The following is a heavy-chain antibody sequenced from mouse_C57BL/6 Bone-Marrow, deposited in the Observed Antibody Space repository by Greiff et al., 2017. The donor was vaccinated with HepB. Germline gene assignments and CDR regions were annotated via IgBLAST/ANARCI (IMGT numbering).Heavy chain of an antibody. J-gene: IGHJ4*01. CDR2: ISNLAYSI. CDR1: GFTFSDYG. D-gene: IGHD2-1*01. CDR3: ARHEGGNYTMDY. V-gene: IGHV5-15*01. Sequence: EVQRVESGGGLVQPGGSLKLSCAASGFTFSDYGMAWVRQAPRKGPEWVAFISNLAYSIYYADTVTGRFTISRENAKNTLYLEMSSLRSEDTAMYYCARHEGGNYTMDYWGQGTSVTVSS.